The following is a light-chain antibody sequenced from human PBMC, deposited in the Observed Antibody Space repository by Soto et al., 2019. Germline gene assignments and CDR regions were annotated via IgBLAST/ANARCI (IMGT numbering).Light chain of an antibody. CDR1: SSDVGGYNY. CDR3: SSYTSSSTLL. CDR2: EVS. V-gene: IGLV2-14*01. Sequence: QSALTQPASVSGSPGQSITISCTGTSSDVGGYNYVSWYQQHPGNAPKVIIYEVSNRASGVSNRFSGSKSGNTASLTISGLQAEDEADYYCSSYTSSSTLLFGGGTKLTVL. J-gene: IGLJ2*01.